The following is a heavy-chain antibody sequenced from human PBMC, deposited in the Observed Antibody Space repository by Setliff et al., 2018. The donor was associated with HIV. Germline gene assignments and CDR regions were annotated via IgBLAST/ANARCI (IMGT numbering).Heavy chain of an antibody. CDR1: GFAFSTFD. Sequence: HPGGSLRLSCVASGFAFSTFDMNWVRQTPGKGLEWVAAVGVDSDATYYADSVEGRFTISRDISKNTLYLQMNSLTSEDTAVYYCAAQYLRVDDAFDIWGQGTMVTVSS. V-gene: IGHV3-23*01. J-gene: IGHJ3*02. CDR2: VGVDSDAT. D-gene: IGHD2-2*01. CDR3: AAQYLRVDDAFDI.